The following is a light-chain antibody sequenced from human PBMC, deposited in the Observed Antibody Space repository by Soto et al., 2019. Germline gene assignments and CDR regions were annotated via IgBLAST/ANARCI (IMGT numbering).Light chain of an antibody. J-gene: IGKJ5*01. CDR2: DAS. CDR3: QLYGISPQ. V-gene: IGKV3-20*01. Sequence: EFVLTQSPGTLSLSPGARAPLSCRARQTVRNNYLAWYQQKPGQAPRLLIYDASSRATGIPDRFSGGGSGTDFTLTISSLQPEDFAVYYCQLYGISPQFGQGTRLEIK. CDR1: QTVRNNY.